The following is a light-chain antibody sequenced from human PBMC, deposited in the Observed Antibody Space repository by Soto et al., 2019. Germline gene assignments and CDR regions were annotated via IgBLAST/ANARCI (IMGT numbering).Light chain of an antibody. CDR1: QSVRYNY. V-gene: IGKV3-20*01. CDR2: GVS. CDR3: QQYGTSPRT. Sequence: EIVLTQSPGTLSSSPGEGATLSCRASQSVRYNYLAWYQQKPGQAPRLLIYGVSSRATGIPDRFSGSGSGTDFTLTISRLDPEDFEVYYCQQYGTSPRTFGQGTKVDIK. J-gene: IGKJ1*01.